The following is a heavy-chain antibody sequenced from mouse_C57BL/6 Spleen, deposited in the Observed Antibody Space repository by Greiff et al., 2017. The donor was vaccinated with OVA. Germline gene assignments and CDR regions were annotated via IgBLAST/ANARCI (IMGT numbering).Heavy chain of an antibody. J-gene: IGHJ4*01. CDR2: INPSSGYP. CDR3: ARSIDYDAMDY. CDR1: GYTFTSYT. Sequence: VQLQQSGAELARPGASVKMSCKASGYTFTSYTMHWVKQRPGQGLEWIGYINPSSGYPKYNQKFKDKATLTADKSSSTAYMQLSSLTSEDSAVYYCARSIDYDAMDYWGQGTSVTVSS. V-gene: IGHV1-4*01.